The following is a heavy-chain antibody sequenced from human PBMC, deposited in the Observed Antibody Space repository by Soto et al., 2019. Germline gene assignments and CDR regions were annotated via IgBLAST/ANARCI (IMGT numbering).Heavy chain of an antibody. D-gene: IGHD6-19*01. CDR1: GFTFSSYA. CDR2: ISYDGSNK. Sequence: GGSLRLSCAASGFTFSSYAMHWVRQAPGKGLEWVAVISYDGSNKYYADSVKGRFTISKDNSKNTLYLQMNSLRAEDTAVYYCARDNLGPVAGTEYYFDYWGQGTLVTVSS. V-gene: IGHV3-30-3*01. J-gene: IGHJ4*02. CDR3: ARDNLGPVAGTEYYFDY.